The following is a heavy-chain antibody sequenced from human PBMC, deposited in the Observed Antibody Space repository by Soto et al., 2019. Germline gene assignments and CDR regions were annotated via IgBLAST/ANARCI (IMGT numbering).Heavy chain of an antibody. CDR3: ARVRCFNGLCHTADYGMDV. CDR1: GDVFRSYG. J-gene: IGHJ6*02. Sequence: VKVSCKASGDVFRSYGINWVRQAPGQGLEWMGGIIPISGTTNYAQKFQGRVAITADESTDTVYMELSRLRSEDTAVYFCARVRCFNGLCHTADYGMDVWGQGTTVTVS. CDR2: IIPISGTT. V-gene: IGHV1-69*01. D-gene: IGHD2-8*01.